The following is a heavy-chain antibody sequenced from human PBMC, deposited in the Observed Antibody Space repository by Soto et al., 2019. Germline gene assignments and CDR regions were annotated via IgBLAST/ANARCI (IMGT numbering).Heavy chain of an antibody. CDR3: VRGWGSGWLEFFDS. D-gene: IGHD6-19*01. CDR1: GFSVSGSY. V-gene: IGHV3-53*01. Sequence: EVQLVESGGGLIQPGGSLRLSCAASGFSVSGSYMGWVRQAPGKGLEWVSVIYRGGGTYYVDSVKGRFTISRDNSENTLYLQMNSLRADDTALYYCVRGWGSGWLEFFDSWGQGALVTVSS. CDR2: IYRGGGT. J-gene: IGHJ4*02.